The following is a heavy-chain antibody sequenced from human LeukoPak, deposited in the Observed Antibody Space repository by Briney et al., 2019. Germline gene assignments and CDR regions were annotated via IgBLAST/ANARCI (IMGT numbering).Heavy chain of an antibody. Sequence: PSETLSLTCTVSGGSISSYYWSWIRQPPGKGLEWFGYIYYSGSTNYNPSLKSRVTISVDTSKNQFSLKLSSVTAADTAVYYCARGALVVVAANYFDYWGQGTLVTVSS. CDR1: GGSISSYY. D-gene: IGHD2-15*01. V-gene: IGHV4-59*01. J-gene: IGHJ4*02. CDR2: IYYSGST. CDR3: ARGALVVVAANYFDY.